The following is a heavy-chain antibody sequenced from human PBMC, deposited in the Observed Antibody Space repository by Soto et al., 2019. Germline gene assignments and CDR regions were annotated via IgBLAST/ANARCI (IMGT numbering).Heavy chain of an antibody. D-gene: IGHD3-10*01. CDR3: ARTIYGVSGIDY. CDR1: GFTFSSYA. CDR2: ISYDGSNK. V-gene: IGHV3-30-3*01. Sequence: GGSLRLSCAASGFTFSSYAMHWVRQAPGKGLEWVAVISYDGSNKYYADSVKGRFTISRDNSKNTLYLQMNSLRAEDTAVYYCARTIYGVSGIDYWGQGTLVTVSS. J-gene: IGHJ4*02.